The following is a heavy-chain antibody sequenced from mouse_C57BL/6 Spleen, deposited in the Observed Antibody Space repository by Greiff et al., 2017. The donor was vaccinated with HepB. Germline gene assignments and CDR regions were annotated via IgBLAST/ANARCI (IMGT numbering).Heavy chain of an antibody. J-gene: IGHJ4*01. CDR2: INYDGSST. CDR3: ARDLYPYYAMDY. Sequence: EVMLVESEGGLVQPGSSMKLSCTASGFTFSDYYMAWVRQVPEKGLEWVANINYDGSSTYYLDSLKSRFIISRDNAKNILYLQMSSLKSEDTATYYCARDLYPYYAMDYWGQGTSVTVSS. V-gene: IGHV5-16*01. D-gene: IGHD2-1*01. CDR1: GFTFSDYY.